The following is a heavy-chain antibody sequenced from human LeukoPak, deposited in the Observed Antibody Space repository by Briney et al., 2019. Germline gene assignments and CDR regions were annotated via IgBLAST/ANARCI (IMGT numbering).Heavy chain of an antibody. Sequence: SETLSLTCTVSGGSISSSSYYWGWIRQPPGKGLEWIGSIYYSGSTYYNPSLKSRVTISVDTSKNQFSLKLSSVTAADTAVYYCARDIVVVPAGGYYYSGAFDIWGQGTMVTVSS. D-gene: IGHD2-2*01. V-gene: IGHV4-39*07. CDR1: GGSISSSSYY. CDR2: IYYSGST. J-gene: IGHJ3*02. CDR3: ARDIVVVPAGGYYYSGAFDI.